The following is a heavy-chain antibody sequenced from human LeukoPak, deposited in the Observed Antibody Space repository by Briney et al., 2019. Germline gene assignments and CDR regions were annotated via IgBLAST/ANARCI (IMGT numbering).Heavy chain of an antibody. V-gene: IGHV3-23*01. Sequence: RGSLRLSCAASGFTFSSYAMSWVRQAPGKGLEWVSGMSGSGGGTYYADSVKGRFTISRDNSKNTLYMQVNSLRAEDTAVYFCAKEGRRRPIDYWGQGTLVTVSS. CDR2: MSGSGGGT. J-gene: IGHJ4*02. CDR3: AKEGRRRPIDY. CDR1: GFTFSSYA.